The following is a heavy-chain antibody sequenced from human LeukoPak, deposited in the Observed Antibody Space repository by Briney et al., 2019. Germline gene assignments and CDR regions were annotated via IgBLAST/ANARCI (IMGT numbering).Heavy chain of an antibody. CDR1: GGSISSYY. V-gene: IGHV4-59*08. J-gene: IGHJ4*02. CDR2: IFYSGST. D-gene: IGHD3-22*01. CDR3: ARHGSVSSGALV. Sequence: PSETLSLTCTVSGGSISSYYWSWIRQPPGKGLEWIGYIFYSGSTNYNPSLKRRVTISVDTSKNQFSLKLSSVTAADTAVYYCARHGSVSSGALVWGQGTLVTVSS.